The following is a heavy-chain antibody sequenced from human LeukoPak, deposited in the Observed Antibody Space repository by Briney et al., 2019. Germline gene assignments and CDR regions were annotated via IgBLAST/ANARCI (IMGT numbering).Heavy chain of an antibody. D-gene: IGHD3-9*01. Sequence: ASVKVSCKASGYTFTSYGISWVRQARGQGLEWMGWISAYNGNTNYAQKLQGRVTMTTDTSTSTAYMELRSLRSDDTAVYYCASARAGYFDWLLNYWGQGTLVTVSS. CDR3: ASARAGYFDWLLNY. J-gene: IGHJ4*02. CDR2: ISAYNGNT. CDR1: GYTFTSYG. V-gene: IGHV1-18*01.